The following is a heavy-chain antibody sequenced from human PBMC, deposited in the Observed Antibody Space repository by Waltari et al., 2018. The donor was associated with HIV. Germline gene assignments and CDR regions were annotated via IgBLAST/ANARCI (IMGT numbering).Heavy chain of an antibody. V-gene: IGHV4-39*07. D-gene: IGHD2-15*01. Sequence: QLQLPESGPGLVKPSETLSLTCTVSGGSISSSSYYWGWIRQPPGKGLEWMGSIYYSGSTYYNPSLKSRVTISVDTSKNQFSLKLSSVTAADTAVYYCARTYCSGGSCYSNYFHYWGQGTLVTVSS. CDR2: IYYSGST. CDR1: GGSISSSSYY. CDR3: ARTYCSGGSCYSNYFHY. J-gene: IGHJ4*02.